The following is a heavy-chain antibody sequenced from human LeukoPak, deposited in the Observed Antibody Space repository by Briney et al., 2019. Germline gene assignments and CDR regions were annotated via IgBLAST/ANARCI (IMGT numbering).Heavy chain of an antibody. J-gene: IGHJ4*02. CDR2: ICYNGST. Sequence: PSETLSLTCTVSGDSISSGGYYWTWIRQHPGKGLEWIEYICYNGSTYYNPSLKSRVTISADTSKNQFSLKLSSVTAADTAVYYCAALLGDGSIDYWGQGTLVTVSS. CDR3: AALLGDGSIDY. D-gene: IGHD2-21*02. CDR1: GDSISSGGYY. V-gene: IGHV4-31*03.